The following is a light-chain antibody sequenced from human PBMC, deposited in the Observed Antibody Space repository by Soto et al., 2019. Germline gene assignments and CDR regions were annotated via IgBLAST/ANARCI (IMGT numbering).Light chain of an antibody. CDR1: SSNIGSNY. CDR2: RSN. J-gene: IGLJ3*02. CDR3: AAWDDSLSGVV. V-gene: IGLV1-47*01. Sequence: QSAVTQPPSASGTPGQRVTISCSGSSSNIGSNYVYWYQQLPGTAPKLLIYRSNQRPSGVPDRFSGSKSGTSASLAISGLRSEDEADYYCAAWDDSLSGVVFGGGTKLTVL.